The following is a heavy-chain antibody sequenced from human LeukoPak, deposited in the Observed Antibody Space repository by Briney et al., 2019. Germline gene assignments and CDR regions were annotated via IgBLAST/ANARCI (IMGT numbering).Heavy chain of an antibody. CDR3: ARSNSEYSSSSI. D-gene: IGHD6-6*01. CDR1: GYKFAKYW. Sequence: GESLKISCRASGYKFAKYWVAWLRQMPGKGLEWMGIMYPDDYDIRYSPSFQGHVTISADKSISTAYLQWGSLEASDTAMYYCARSNSEYSSSSIWGQGTLVTVSS. J-gene: IGHJ4*02. CDR2: MYPDDYDI. V-gene: IGHV5-51*01.